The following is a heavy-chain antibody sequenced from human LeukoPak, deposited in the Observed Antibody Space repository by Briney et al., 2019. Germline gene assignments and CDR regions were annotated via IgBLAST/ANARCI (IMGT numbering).Heavy chain of an antibody. D-gene: IGHD3-3*01. CDR3: ARGVYDFWSGYYTGGHFDY. V-gene: IGHV4-59*01. Sequence: SETLSLTCTVSGGSISSYYWSWIRQPPGKGLEWLGYIYYSGSTNYNPSLKSRVTISVDTSKNQFSLKLSSVTAADTAVYYCARGVYDFWSGYYTGGHFDYWGQGTLVTVSS. J-gene: IGHJ4*02. CDR2: IYYSGST. CDR1: GGSISSYY.